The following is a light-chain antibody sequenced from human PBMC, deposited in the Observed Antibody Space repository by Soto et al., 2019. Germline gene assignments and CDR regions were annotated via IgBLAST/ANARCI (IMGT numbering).Light chain of an antibody. CDR2: EVS. CDR3: SSYTSSSTYYV. V-gene: IGLV2-14*01. CDR1: SSDVGGYNY. Sequence: ALTQPASVSGSPGQSITISCTGTSSDVGGYNYVSWYQQHPGKAPKLMIYEVSNRPSGVSNRFSGSKSGNTASLTISGLQAEDEADYYCSSYTSSSTYYVFGTGTKVTVL. J-gene: IGLJ1*01.